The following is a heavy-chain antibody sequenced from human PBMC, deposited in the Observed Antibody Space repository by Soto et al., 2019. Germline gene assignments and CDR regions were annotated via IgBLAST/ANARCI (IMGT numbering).Heavy chain of an antibody. CDR2: IIPIFGTA. D-gene: IGHD4-17*01. J-gene: IGHJ3*02. CDR3: ARDPVPMTTVITYAFDI. Sequence: QVQLVQSGAEVKKPGSSVKVSCKASGCTFSSYAISWVRQAPGQGLEWMGGIIPIFGTANYAQKFQGRVTITADESTSTAYRELSSLRSEDTAVYYCARDPVPMTTVITYAFDIWGQGTMVTVSS. CDR1: GCTFSSYA. V-gene: IGHV1-69*12.